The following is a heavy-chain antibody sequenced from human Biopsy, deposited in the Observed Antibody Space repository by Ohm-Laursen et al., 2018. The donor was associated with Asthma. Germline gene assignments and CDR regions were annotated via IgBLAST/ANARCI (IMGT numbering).Heavy chain of an antibody. J-gene: IGHJ6*02. D-gene: IGHD6-19*01. CDR1: GGTFSNFA. CDR3: ARCQVGYSSGWSLLLKKIYYSGMDV. V-gene: IGHV1-69*01. CDR2: IMTVFGTT. Sequence: SSVKVSCNAPGGTFSNFAISWVRQAPGQGLEWLGGIMTVFGTTNYAQKFQDRVTITADESTSTAYMEVTSLRSEDTAIYYCARCQVGYSSGWSLLLKKIYYSGMDVWGQGTAVTVSS.